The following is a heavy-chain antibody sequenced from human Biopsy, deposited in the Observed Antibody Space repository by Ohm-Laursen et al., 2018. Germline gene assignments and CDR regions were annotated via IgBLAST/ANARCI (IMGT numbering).Heavy chain of an antibody. J-gene: IGHJ4*02. CDR1: GDSFTGHY. D-gene: IGHD4-23*01. V-gene: IGHV4-59*08. CDR2: ISHTGYT. Sequence: SDTLSLTCTVSGDSFTGHYWTWIRQPPGKGLEWIGHISHTGYTSYKSSLKSRVTISLDTSRKHFSLRLTSVTAADTAVYYCARGSNDSGGLYFPRWGQGTLLTVSS. CDR3: ARGSNDSGGLYFPR.